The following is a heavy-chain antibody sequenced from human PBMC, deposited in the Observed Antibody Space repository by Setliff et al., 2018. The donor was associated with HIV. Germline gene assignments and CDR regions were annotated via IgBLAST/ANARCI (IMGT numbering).Heavy chain of an antibody. CDR2: ISSSGSTI. D-gene: IGHD1-26*01. J-gene: IGHJ4*02. V-gene: IGHV3-48*03. CDR3: AKDRSGSYSFARD. Sequence: LRLSCSASGFTFSSYEMNWVRQAPGKGLEWLSYISSSGSTIYYADSVKGRFTVSRDNAKNSLYLQMNSLRAEDTAVYYCAKDRSGSYSFARDWGQGTLVTVSS. CDR1: GFTFSSYE.